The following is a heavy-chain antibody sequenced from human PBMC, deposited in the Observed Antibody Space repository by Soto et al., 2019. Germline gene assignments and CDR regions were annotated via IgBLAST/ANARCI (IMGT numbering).Heavy chain of an antibody. CDR3: ARGGTVVTDAFDI. J-gene: IGHJ3*02. D-gene: IGHD2-15*01. Sequence: VSVKLSCKASVYTFTDYYMHWLRLAPGQGLEWMGWINPNSGGTNYAQKFQGWVTMTRDTSISTAYMELSRLRSDDTAVYYCARGGTVVTDAFDIWGQGTMVTVSS. V-gene: IGHV1-2*04. CDR1: VYTFTDYY. CDR2: INPNSGGT.